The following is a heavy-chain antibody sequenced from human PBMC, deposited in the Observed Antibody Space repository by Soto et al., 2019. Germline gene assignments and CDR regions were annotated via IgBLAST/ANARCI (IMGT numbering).Heavy chain of an antibody. V-gene: IGHV2-5*02. CDR3: AHSRCGGDCLQSFSSHFYYGLDV. J-gene: IGHJ6*02. CDR2: IYWDYDK. D-gene: IGHD2-21*02. Sequence: QITLKESGPTLVKPTQTLTLTCTFSGFSLNTGGLGVGWIRQPPGKALEWLALIYWDYDKRYNPSLKRRLTITRHTSIYHVVLTMTNMAPVHAATYYCAHSRCGGDCLQSFSSHFYYGLDVWGPGTTVTVSS. CDR1: GFSLNTGGLG.